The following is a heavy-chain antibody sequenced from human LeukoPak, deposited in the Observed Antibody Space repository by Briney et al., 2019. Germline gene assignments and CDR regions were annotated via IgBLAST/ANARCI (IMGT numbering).Heavy chain of an antibody. D-gene: IGHD2-15*01. CDR3: ARGDERGYCSGGSCYGSSDAFDI. CDR2: IYYSGST. CDR1: GGSISSYY. J-gene: IGHJ3*02. V-gene: IGHV4-59*01. Sequence: SETLSLTCTVSGGSISSYYWSWIRQPPGKGLEWIGYIYYSGSTNYNPSLKSRVTISVDTSKNQFSLKLSSVTAADTAVYYCARGDERGYCSGGSCYGSSDAFDIWGQGTMVTVSS.